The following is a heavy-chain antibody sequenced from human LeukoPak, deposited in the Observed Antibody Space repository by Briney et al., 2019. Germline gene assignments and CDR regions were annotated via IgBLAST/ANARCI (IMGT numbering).Heavy chain of an antibody. CDR2: IYYSGGT. D-gene: IGHD2-15*01. CDR3: ARVVVVAAKGTAFDY. J-gene: IGHJ4*02. CDR1: GGSISSYY. V-gene: IGHV4-59*08. Sequence: SETLSLTCTVSGGSISSYYRSWIRQPPGKGLEWIGYIYYSGGTNYNPSLKSRVTISVDTSKNQFSLKLSSVTAADTAVYYCARVVVVAAKGTAFDYWGQGTLVTVSS.